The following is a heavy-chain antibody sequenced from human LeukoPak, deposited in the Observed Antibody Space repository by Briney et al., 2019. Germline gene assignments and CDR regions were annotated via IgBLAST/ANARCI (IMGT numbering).Heavy chain of an antibody. V-gene: IGHV4-39*07. D-gene: IGHD2-21*02. CDR1: GGSISSSSYY. CDR2: IYYSGST. CDR3: ARVAFPGDRRAFDV. J-gene: IGHJ3*01. Sequence: PSETLSLTCTVSGGSISSSSYYWGWIRQPPGKGLEWIGSIYYSGSTYYNPSLKSRVTISVDTSKNQFSLKLSSVTAADTAVYYCARVAFPGDRRAFDVWGQGTMVTVSS.